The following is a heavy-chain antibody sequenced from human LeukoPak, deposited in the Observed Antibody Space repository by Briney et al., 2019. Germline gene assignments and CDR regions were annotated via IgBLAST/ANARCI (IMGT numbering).Heavy chain of an antibody. J-gene: IGHJ5*02. Sequence: ASVKVSCTASGYTVTSYGISWVRQAPGQGLEWMGWISAYNGNTNYAQKLQGRVTMTTDTSTSTAYMELRSLRSDDTAVYYCARAGYSYGSAWFDPWGQGTLVTVSS. CDR2: ISAYNGNT. CDR1: GYTVTSYG. V-gene: IGHV1-18*01. CDR3: ARAGYSYGSAWFDP. D-gene: IGHD5-18*01.